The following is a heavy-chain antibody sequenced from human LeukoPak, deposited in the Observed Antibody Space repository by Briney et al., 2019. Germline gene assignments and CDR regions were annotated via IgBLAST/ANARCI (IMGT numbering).Heavy chain of an antibody. CDR3: AREGRDGYNFGAFGI. V-gene: IGHV1-69*04. Sequence: SVKVSCKASGGTFSSYAISWVRQAPGQGLEWMGRIIPILGIANYAQKFQGRVTITADKSTSTAYMELSSLRSEDTAVYYCAREGRDGYNFGAFGIWGQGTMVTVSS. D-gene: IGHD5-24*01. J-gene: IGHJ3*02. CDR2: IIPILGIA. CDR1: GGTFSSYA.